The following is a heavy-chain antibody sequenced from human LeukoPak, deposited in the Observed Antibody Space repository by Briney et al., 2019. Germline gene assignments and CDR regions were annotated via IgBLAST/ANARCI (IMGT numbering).Heavy chain of an antibody. CDR1: GFPFSSYE. CDR2: ISGSGSTI. J-gene: IGHJ4*02. V-gene: IGHV3-48*03. D-gene: IGHD5-24*01. CDR3: AVATIKDYFDY. Sequence: GALRLSFAASGFPFSSYEMNWVRQAPGKGLEWVSYISGSGSTIYYADSVKGRFTISRDNAKNSLYLQMNSLRAEDTAVYYCAVATIKDYFDYWGQGTLVTVSS.